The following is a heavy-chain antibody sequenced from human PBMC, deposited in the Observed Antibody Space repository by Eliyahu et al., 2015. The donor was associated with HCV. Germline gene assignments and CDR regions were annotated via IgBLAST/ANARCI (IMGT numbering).Heavy chain of an antibody. J-gene: IGHJ4*02. CDR2: IYYSGST. D-gene: IGHD3-22*01. CDR3: ARRVTYYYDSSGYYYFDY. Sequence: LEWIGSIYYSGSTYYNPSLKSRVTISVDTSKNQFSLKLSSVTAADTAVYYCARRVTYYYDSSGYYYFDYWGQGTLVTVSS. V-gene: IGHV4-39*01.